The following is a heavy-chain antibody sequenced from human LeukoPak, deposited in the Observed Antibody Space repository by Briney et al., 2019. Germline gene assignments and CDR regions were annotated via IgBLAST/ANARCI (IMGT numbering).Heavy chain of an antibody. V-gene: IGHV4-59*01. CDR3: ARRKGEGYYYYYMDV. D-gene: IGHD1-26*01. CDR2: IYYSGST. Sequence: SETLSLTCTVSGGSISSYYWSWIRQPPGKGLEWIGYIYYSGSTNYNPSLKSRVTISVDTSKKQFPLKLSSVTAADTAVYYCARRKGEGYYYYYMDVWGKGTTVTISS. J-gene: IGHJ6*03. CDR1: GGSISSYY.